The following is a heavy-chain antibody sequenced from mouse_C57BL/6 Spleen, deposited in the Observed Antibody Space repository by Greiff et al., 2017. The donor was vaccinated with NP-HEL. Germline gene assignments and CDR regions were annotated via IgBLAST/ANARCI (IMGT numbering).Heavy chain of an antibody. J-gene: IGHJ3*01. V-gene: IGHV1-7*01. Sequence: VQLQQSGAELAKPGASVKLSCKASGYTFTSYWMHWVKQRPGQGLEWIGYINPSSGYTKYNQKFKDKATLTADKSSSTAYMQLSSLTYEDSAVYYCARSLYDYDVGAWLAYWGQGTLVTVSA. D-gene: IGHD2-4*01. CDR2: INPSSGYT. CDR3: ARSLYDYDVGAWLAY. CDR1: GYTFTSYW.